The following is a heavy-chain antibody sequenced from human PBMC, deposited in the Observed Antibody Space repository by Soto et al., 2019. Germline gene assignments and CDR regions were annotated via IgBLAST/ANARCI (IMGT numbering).Heavy chain of an antibody. D-gene: IGHD4-4*01. CDR1: GFTFSSYA. J-gene: IGHJ4*02. CDR2: ISGSGGST. CDR3: AKDLSNYEEGPFDY. Sequence: AGSLRLSCAASGFTFSSYAMSWVRQAPGKGLEWVSAISGSGGSTYYADSVKGRFTISRDNSKNTLYLQMNSLRAEDTAVYYCAKDLSNYEEGPFDYWGQGTLVTVSS. V-gene: IGHV3-23*01.